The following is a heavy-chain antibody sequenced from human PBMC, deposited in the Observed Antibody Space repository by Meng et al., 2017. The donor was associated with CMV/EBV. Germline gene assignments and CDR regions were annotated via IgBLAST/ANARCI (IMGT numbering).Heavy chain of an antibody. CDR2: IYSGGST. D-gene: IGHD7-27*01. J-gene: IGHJ4*02. CDR3: GRDLTGERDQ. CDR1: GFTVSSNY. Sequence: VSVGKSGGCLTHAGVSLRLACACSGFTVSSNYMRWVRQAPGKGLEWVSVIYSGGSTYYADSVKGRFTISRDNAKNTLYLHMHGLRVDDSAVYYCGRDLTGERDQWGQGTLVTVSS. V-gene: IGHV3-66*03.